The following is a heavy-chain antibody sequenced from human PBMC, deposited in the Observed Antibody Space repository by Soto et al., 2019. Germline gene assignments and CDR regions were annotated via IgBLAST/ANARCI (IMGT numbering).Heavy chain of an antibody. CDR3: AKKGYYTPGRTNSFDS. J-gene: IGHJ4*02. CDR1: GYSITSDYY. D-gene: IGHD3-10*01. V-gene: IGHV4-38-2*01. CDR2: IYSGST. Sequence: PSETLSLTCAVSGYSITSDYYWGWIRQPPGKGLEWIGSIYSGSTYYNPSLKSRVTISVDTSKNQFSLRLTSVTAADTAMYYCAKKGYYTPGRTNSFDSWGQGTLVTVSS.